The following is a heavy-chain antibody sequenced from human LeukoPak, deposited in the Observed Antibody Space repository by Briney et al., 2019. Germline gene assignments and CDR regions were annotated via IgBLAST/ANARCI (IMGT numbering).Heavy chain of an antibody. J-gene: IGHJ4*02. CDR3: AKDLAWYYDSSGYYG. CDR1: GYSFTDKY. Sequence: ASVKVSCKASGYSFTDKYMHWVRQAPGQGPEWMGRINPKSGGTNYAQKFQGRVTMTTDTSMSTAYMELSRLTSDDTAVYYCAKDLAWYYDSSGYYGWGQGTLVTVSS. CDR2: INPKSGGT. V-gene: IGHV1-2*02. D-gene: IGHD3-22*01.